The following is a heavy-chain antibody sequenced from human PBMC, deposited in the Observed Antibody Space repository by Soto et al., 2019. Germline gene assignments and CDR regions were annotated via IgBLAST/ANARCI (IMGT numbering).Heavy chain of an antibody. CDR3: ARGGGSPFHDHEFDY. V-gene: IGHV4-59*11. J-gene: IGHJ4*02. Sequence: QVQLQESGPGLVKPSETLSLTCSVSGVSTSNHYWTWIRKPPGQGPEWIGCIYYRGTTNYNASFNSRGTISLDTSKNQLSLRLTSVTTADTAVYYCARGGGSPFHDHEFDYWGQGILVTVSS. CDR2: IYYRGTT. D-gene: IGHD6-19*01. CDR1: GVSTSNHY.